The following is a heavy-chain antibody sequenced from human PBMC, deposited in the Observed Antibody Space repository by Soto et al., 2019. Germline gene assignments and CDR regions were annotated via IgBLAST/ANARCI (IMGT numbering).Heavy chain of an antibody. CDR2: IYPGDSDT. V-gene: IGHV5-51*01. CDR3: ARLRQGVATLPIFDY. CDR1: GYSFTSYW. D-gene: IGHD5-12*01. Sequence: PGESLKISCKGSGYSFTSYWIGWVRQMPGKGLEWMGIIYPGDSDTRYSPSFQGQVTISADKSISTAYLQWSSLKASDTAMYYCARLRQGVATLPIFDYWGQGTLVTVSS. J-gene: IGHJ4*02.